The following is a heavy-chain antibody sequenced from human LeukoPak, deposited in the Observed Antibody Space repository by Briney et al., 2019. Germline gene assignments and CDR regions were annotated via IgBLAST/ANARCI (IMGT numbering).Heavy chain of an antibody. J-gene: IGHJ4*02. CDR2: ISSSGSTI. D-gene: IGHD3-10*01. CDR3: ARGITMVRGVRGYFDY. V-gene: IGHV3-48*03. CDR1: GFTFSSYE. Sequence: PGGSLRLSCAASGFTFSSYEMNWVRQAPGKGLEWVSYISSSGSTIYYADSVKGRFTISRDNAKNSLYLQMNSLRAEDTAVYYCARGITMVRGVRGYFDYWGKGTLVTVSS.